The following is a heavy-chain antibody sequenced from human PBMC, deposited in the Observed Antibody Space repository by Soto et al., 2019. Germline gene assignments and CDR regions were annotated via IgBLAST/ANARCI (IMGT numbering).Heavy chain of an antibody. CDR3: ARAQFYSGSGNYHNLLFDP. Sequence: SETLSLTCAVSGGSIGGAGYSWSWIRQPPGGGLDWIGYIYESGTILYNPSLKTRLTISLNWSDKQFSLTLNSVTAADTAVYYCARAQFYSGSGNYHNLLFDPWGQGTQVTVSS. J-gene: IGHJ5*02. CDR1: GGSIGGAGYS. CDR2: IYESGTI. D-gene: IGHD3-10*01. V-gene: IGHV4-30-2*01.